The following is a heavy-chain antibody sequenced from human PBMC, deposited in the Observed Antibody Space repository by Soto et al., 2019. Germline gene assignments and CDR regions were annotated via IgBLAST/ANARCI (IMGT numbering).Heavy chain of an antibody. D-gene: IGHD3-10*01. V-gene: IGHV1-46*01. Sequence: QVQLVQSGAEVKMPGASVKVTCKASGHSFTRPSDYMHWVRQAPGQGLEWVGIINLSDGSTSYAQRSQGRVTLTSDRYTSTVYMELSSLRSDDTAIYYCMRDRAGATDDSWGQGTLVTVSS. J-gene: IGHJ5*01. CDR1: GHSFTRPSDY. CDR3: MRDRAGATDDS. CDR2: INLSDGST.